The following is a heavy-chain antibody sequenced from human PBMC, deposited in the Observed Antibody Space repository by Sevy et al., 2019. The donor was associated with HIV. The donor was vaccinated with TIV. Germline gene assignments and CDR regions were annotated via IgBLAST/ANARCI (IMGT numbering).Heavy chain of an antibody. CDR2: VYYTGGT. J-gene: IGHJ3*02. CDR3: ARRNDFDM. Sequence: SQTLSLTCTVSGGSINSDHWNWIRQPPGKGLEWIGYVYYTGGTNYNPSLKNRVTISVDRTKNQFSLKLTSVTAADTAVYYCARRNDFDMWGQGTMVTVSS. V-gene: IGHV4-59*08. CDR1: GGSINSDH.